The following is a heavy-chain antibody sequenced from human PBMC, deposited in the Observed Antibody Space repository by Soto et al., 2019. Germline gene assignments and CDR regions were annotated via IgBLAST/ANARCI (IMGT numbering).Heavy chain of an antibody. Sequence: SETLSLTCTVSGGSISSSSYYWGWIRQPPGKGLEWIGSIYYSGSTYYNPSLKSRVTISVDTSKNQFSLKLSSVTAADTAVYYCARGRVVVVAATPYYYYGMDVWGQGTTVTVSS. CDR1: GGSISSSSYY. CDR2: IYYSGST. V-gene: IGHV4-39*01. D-gene: IGHD2-15*01. J-gene: IGHJ6*02. CDR3: ARGRVVVVAATPYYYYGMDV.